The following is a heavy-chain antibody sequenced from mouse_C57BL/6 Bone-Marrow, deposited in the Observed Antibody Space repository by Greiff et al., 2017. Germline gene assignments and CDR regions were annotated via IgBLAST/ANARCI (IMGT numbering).Heavy chain of an antibody. CDR3: ASERTYDGYLFDY. J-gene: IGHJ2*01. Sequence: VQLQQPGAELVMPGASVKLSCKASGYTFTSYWMHWVKQRPGQGLEWIGEIDPSDSYTNYNQKFKGKSTLTVDKSSSTAYMQLSSLTSEDSAVYYCASERTYDGYLFDYWGQGTTLTVSS. D-gene: IGHD2-3*01. V-gene: IGHV1-69*01. CDR1: GYTFTSYW. CDR2: IDPSDSYT.